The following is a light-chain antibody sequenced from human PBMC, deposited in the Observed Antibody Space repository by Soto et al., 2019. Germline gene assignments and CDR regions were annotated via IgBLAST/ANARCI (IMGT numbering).Light chain of an antibody. V-gene: IGKV1-39*01. CDR1: QSISSY. Sequence: DIQMTQSPSSLSASVGDRVTITCRASQSISSYLNWYQQKPAKAPKLLIYDASSLQSGVPSSFRGSGSGTDVTLTISNLQPEDFATYYCQHSYSTPLTFGGGTKVEIK. CDR2: DAS. J-gene: IGKJ4*01. CDR3: QHSYSTPLT.